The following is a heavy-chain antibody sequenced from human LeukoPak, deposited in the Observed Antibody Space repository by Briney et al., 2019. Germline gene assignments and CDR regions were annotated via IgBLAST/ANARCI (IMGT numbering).Heavy chain of an antibody. V-gene: IGHV4-34*01. CDR2: INHSGST. CDR3: ARGGGWWLRFGTLRWFDP. D-gene: IGHD5-12*01. CDR1: GGSFSGYY. J-gene: IGHJ5*02. Sequence: SETLSLTCAVYGGSFSGYYWSWIRQPPGKGLEWIGEINHSGSTNYNPSLKSRVTISVDTSKSQFSLKLSSVTAADTAVYYCARGGGWWLRFGTLRWFDPWGQGTLVTVSS.